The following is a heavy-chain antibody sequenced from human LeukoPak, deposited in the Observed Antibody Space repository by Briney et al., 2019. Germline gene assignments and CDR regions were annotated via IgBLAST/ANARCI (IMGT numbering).Heavy chain of an antibody. Sequence: PGGSLRLSCAASGFTFSSCAMSWVRQAPGKGLEWVSAISGSGGSTYYADSVKGRFTISRDNSKNTLYLQMNSLRAEDTAVYYCARDLGQYYDTSDNWFDPWGQGTLVTVSS. J-gene: IGHJ5*02. V-gene: IGHV3-23*01. CDR2: ISGSGGST. CDR3: ARDLGQYYDTSDNWFDP. CDR1: GFTFSSCA. D-gene: IGHD3-22*01.